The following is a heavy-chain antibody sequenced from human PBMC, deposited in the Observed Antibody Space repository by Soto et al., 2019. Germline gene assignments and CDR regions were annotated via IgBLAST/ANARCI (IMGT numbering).Heavy chain of an antibody. D-gene: IGHD2-8*02. CDR3: ARDKITGLFDY. V-gene: IGHV4-34*01. Sequence: QVQLQQWGAGLLKPSETLSLTCAVYGGSFSGYYWTWIRQPPGTGLEWIGEINHSGSTNYNPSLKSRVTISVDTSKNQFSLKLTSVTAADTAVYYCARDKITGLFDYWGQGTPVTGSS. J-gene: IGHJ4*02. CDR2: INHSGST. CDR1: GGSFSGYY.